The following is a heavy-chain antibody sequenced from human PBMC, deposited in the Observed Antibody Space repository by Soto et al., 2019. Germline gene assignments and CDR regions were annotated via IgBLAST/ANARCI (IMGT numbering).Heavy chain of an antibody. D-gene: IGHD2-15*01. V-gene: IGHV3-23*01. Sequence: GGSLRLSCAASGFTFSSYAMGWVRQAPGKGLEWVSGIDGSGGDTSFADSVKGRFTISRDNSENTLYLPMNSLRAEDTARYFCAKEIVAAAYVEPSPFDFWGQGTLVTVSS. CDR3: AKEIVAAAYVEPSPFDF. CDR1: GFTFSSYA. CDR2: IDGSGGDT. J-gene: IGHJ4*02.